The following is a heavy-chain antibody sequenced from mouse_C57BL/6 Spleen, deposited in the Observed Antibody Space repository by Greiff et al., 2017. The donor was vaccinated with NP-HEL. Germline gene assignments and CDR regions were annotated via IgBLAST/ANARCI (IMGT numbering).Heavy chain of an antibody. V-gene: IGHV1-64*01. CDR3: AKDYYGSSYD. D-gene: IGHD1-1*01. J-gene: IGHJ2*01. CDR2: IHPNSGST. Sequence: QVQLQQPGAELVKPGASVKLSCKASGYTFTSYWMHWVKQRPGQGLEWIGVIHPNSGSTNYNEKFKSKATLTVDKSSSTAYMQLSSLTSEDSAVYYCAKDYYGSSYDWGQGTTLTVSS. CDR1: GYTFTSYW.